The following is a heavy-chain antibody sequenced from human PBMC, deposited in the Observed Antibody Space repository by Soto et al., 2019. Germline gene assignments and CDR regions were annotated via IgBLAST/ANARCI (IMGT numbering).Heavy chain of an antibody. CDR2: IHHSGSI. V-gene: IGHV4-30-4*08. CDR1: GGSISSDDYH. J-gene: IGHJ6*02. D-gene: IGHD2-21*02. CDR3: AREDDGGDSLDV. Sequence: SETLSLTCTVSGGSISSDDYHWTWIRQSPGKGLEWIGYIHHSGSILYNPSLKSRVTISVDTSKNQFSLHLSSVTAADTAVYFCAREDDGGDSLDVWGQGTTVTVSS.